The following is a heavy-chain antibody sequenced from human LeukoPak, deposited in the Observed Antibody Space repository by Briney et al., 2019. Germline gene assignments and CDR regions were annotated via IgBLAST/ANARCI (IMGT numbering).Heavy chain of an antibody. Sequence: GGSLRLSCAASGFTFSSYEINWVRQAPGKGLEWFAYINSGGETIYYADSVKGRFSTSRDNAKYSLYLQMNSLRAEDTAVYYCARGGRSVPAAIPYFDYWGQGTLVTVSS. V-gene: IGHV3-48*03. D-gene: IGHD2-2*01. CDR1: GFTFSSYE. CDR3: ARGGRSVPAAIPYFDY. CDR2: INSGGETI. J-gene: IGHJ4*02.